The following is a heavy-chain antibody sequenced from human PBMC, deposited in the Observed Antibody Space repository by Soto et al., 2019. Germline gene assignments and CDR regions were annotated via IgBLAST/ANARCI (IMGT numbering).Heavy chain of an antibody. Sequence: ASVKVSCKASGYTFTSYYMHWVRQAPGQGLEWMGIINPSGGSTSYAQKFQGRVTMTRDTSTSTVYMELSSLRSEDTAVYYCARGRYYYGSGTPNWFDPWGQGTLVTVSS. V-gene: IGHV1-46*01. CDR1: GYTFTSYY. CDR3: ARGRYYYGSGTPNWFDP. D-gene: IGHD3-10*01. J-gene: IGHJ5*02. CDR2: INPSGGST.